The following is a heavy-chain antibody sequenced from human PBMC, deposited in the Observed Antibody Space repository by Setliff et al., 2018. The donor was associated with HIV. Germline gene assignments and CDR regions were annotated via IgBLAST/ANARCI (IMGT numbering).Heavy chain of an antibody. J-gene: IGHJ4*02. D-gene: IGHD3-9*01. CDR1: GFTFSSYA. V-gene: IGHV3-30*04. Sequence: PGGSLRLSCAASGFTFSSYAMHWVRQAPGKGLEWVSIISDDGSGEYYADSVKGRFTISRDNSKKTLYLQMNSLRPEDTAVYHCATNFLYDILTGYFPYQFDQWGQGTLVTVSS. CDR3: ATNFLYDILTGYFPYQFDQ. CDR2: ISDDGSGE.